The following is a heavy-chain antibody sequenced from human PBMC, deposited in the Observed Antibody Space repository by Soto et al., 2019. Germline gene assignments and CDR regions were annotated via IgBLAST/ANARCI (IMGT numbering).Heavy chain of an antibody. D-gene: IGHD3-16*01. CDR2: ISGSGGRT. V-gene: IGHV3-23*01. CDR3: AKGGYYSLFDI. CDR1: VFPFSSYA. Sequence: RWPLRLSCLASVFPFSSYAMSWVRQTPGKGLEWVSGISGSGGRTYYADSVKGRFTISRDNSNNTLSLQMHILRVEDTAVYFCAKGGYYSLFDIWGQGTVVTVSS. J-gene: IGHJ3*02.